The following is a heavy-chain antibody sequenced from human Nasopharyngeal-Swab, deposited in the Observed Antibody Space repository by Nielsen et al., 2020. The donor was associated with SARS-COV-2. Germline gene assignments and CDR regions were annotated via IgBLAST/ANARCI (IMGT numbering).Heavy chain of an antibody. Sequence: GGSLRLSCAASGFTFDDYAMHWVRQAPGKGLEWVSGISWNSGSIGYADSVKGRFTISRDNAKNSLYLQMNSLRAEDTALYYCAKGSSGTTGGYSDYWGQGTLVTVSS. CDR1: GFTFDDYA. D-gene: IGHD6-19*01. J-gene: IGHJ4*02. V-gene: IGHV3-9*01. CDR3: AKGSSGTTGGYSDY. CDR2: ISWNSGSI.